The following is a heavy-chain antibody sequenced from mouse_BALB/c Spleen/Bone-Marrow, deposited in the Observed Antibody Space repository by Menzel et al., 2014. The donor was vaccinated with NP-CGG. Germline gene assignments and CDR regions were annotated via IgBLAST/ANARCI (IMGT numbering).Heavy chain of an antibody. CDR3: ARSGDSSGYGFAY. V-gene: IGHV1S56*01. D-gene: IGHD3-2*01. CDR1: GYTFTSYD. CDR2: IYPGDGST. Sequence: VQGVESGPELVKPGALVKMSCKASGYTFTSYDINWVKQRPGQGLEWIGWIYPGDGSTKYNEKFKGKATLTADKSSSTAYMQLSSLTSENSAVYFCARSGDSSGYGFAYWGQGTLVTVSA. J-gene: IGHJ3*01.